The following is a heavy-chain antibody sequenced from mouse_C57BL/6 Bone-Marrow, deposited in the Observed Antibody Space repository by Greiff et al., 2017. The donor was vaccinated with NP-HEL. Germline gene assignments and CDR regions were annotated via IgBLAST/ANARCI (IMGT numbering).Heavy chain of an antibody. Sequence: ESGPGLVKPSQSLSLTCSVTGYSITSGYYWNWIRQFPGNKLEWMGYISYDGSNNYNPSLKNRISITRDTSKNQFCLKLNSVTPEDTATYYCARDLITTVVADFDYWGQGTTLTVSS. D-gene: IGHD1-1*01. CDR1: GYSITSGYY. J-gene: IGHJ2*01. V-gene: IGHV3-6*01. CDR2: ISYDGSN. CDR3: ARDLITTVVADFDY.